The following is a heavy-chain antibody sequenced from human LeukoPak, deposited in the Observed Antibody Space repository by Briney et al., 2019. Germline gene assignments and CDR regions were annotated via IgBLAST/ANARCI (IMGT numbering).Heavy chain of an antibody. CDR1: GFTFSSFT. D-gene: IGHD3-22*01. Sequence: GGSLRLSCAASGFTFSSFTMIWVRQAPGKGLEWVSSISHTDDPSHYADSVRGRFSISRDNSKSTLYLQMNSLRAEDTAVYYCARDSRPDGYYSYFDYWGQGTLVTVSS. J-gene: IGHJ4*02. V-gene: IGHV3-48*01. CDR3: ARDSRPDGYYSYFDY. CDR2: ISHTDDPS.